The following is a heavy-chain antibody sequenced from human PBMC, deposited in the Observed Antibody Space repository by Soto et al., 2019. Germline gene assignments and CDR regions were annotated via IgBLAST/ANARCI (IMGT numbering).Heavy chain of an antibody. Sequence: QVQLVESGGGVVQPGRSLRLSCAASGFTFSSYAMHWVRQAPGKGLEWVAVISYDGSNKYYADSVKGRFTISRDNSKNTLYLQRNSLRAEDTAVYYCARFCISTSCYASFDYWGQGTLVTVSS. V-gene: IGHV3-30-3*01. CDR1: GFTFSSYA. CDR3: ARFCISTSCYASFDY. D-gene: IGHD2-2*01. CDR2: ISYDGSNK. J-gene: IGHJ4*02.